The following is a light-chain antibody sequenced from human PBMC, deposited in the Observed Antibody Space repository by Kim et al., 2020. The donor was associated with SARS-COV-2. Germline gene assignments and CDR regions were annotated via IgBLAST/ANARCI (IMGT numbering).Light chain of an antibody. Sequence: AIQMTQSPSSLSASVGDRVTITCRASQGIRNDLGWYQQKLGKAPKLLIYDASSLQSGVPSRFSGSGSGTDFTLTINSLQPEDFATYYCLQDYSHPYTFGQGTQLEIK. V-gene: IGKV1-6*01. CDR1: QGIRND. J-gene: IGKJ5*01. CDR2: DAS. CDR3: LQDYSHPYT.